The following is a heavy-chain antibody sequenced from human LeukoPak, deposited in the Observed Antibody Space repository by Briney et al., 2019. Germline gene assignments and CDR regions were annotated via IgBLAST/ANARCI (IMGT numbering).Heavy chain of an antibody. CDR3: ARDLRSSLIA. D-gene: IGHD2/OR15-2a*01. CDR1: GFTFSASW. J-gene: IGHJ5*02. Sequence: GGSLRLSCAASGFTFSASWMTWVRQAPGKGLEWVANIKPDGSDKNYVDSVKGRFTIPRDNAENSLFLQMNSLRAEDTALYYCARDLRSSLIAWGQGILVTVSS. V-gene: IGHV3-7*01. CDR2: IKPDGSDK.